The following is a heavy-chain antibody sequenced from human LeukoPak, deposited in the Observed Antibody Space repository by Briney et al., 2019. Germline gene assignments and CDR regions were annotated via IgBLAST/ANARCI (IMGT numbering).Heavy chain of an antibody. Sequence: GGPLRLSCAASGFTFDDYAMHWVRQGPGKGLEWVSGIGGNSGNIGYADSVQGRFTISRDNTKNSLYLQMNSLKPEDTATYYCAKDHGGNYWFFDLWGRGTLVSVSS. D-gene: IGHD4-23*01. CDR3: AKDHGGNYWFFDL. V-gene: IGHV3-9*01. CDR2: IGGNSGNI. CDR1: GFTFDDYA. J-gene: IGHJ2*01.